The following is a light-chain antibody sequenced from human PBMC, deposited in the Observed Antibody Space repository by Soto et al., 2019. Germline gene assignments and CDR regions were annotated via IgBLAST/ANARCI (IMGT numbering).Light chain of an antibody. CDR2: AAS. Sequence: DIQLPQSPSTMSGSVGERVTITCRARPTIRRWLAWYPQKPGKAPRLLIYAASTLQRGGTSRISGSGAGTDVTLTISCLQSEDFATYYCQQYYSYPRTVGQGTKVDIK. CDR1: PTIRRW. CDR3: QQYYSYPRT. V-gene: IGKV1-9*01. J-gene: IGKJ1*01.